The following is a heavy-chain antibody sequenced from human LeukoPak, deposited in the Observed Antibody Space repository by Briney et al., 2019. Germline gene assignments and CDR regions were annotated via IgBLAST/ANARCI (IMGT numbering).Heavy chain of an antibody. V-gene: IGHV4-59*08. J-gene: IGHJ5*02. Sequence: SETLSLTCTVSGGSISSYYWSWIRQPPGKGLEWMGYIYYSGSTNYNPSLKSRGTISVDTSKNQFSLKLSSVTAADTAVYYCARTSAISSGYSPGITNWFDPWGQGTLVTVSS. CDR2: IYYSGST. CDR3: ARTSAISSGYSPGITNWFDP. CDR1: GGSISSYY. D-gene: IGHD6-19*01.